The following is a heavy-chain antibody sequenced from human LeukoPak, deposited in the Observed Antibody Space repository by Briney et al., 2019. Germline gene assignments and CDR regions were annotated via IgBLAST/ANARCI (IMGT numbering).Heavy chain of an antibody. D-gene: IGHD6-6*01. CDR3: AVSSSSRPYYFDY. J-gene: IGHJ4*02. CDR2: ISHSGNT. V-gene: IGHV4-34*01. CDR1: GGSFSGYY. Sequence: SETLSLTCAVYGGSFSGYYWSWIRQPPGKGLERIGEISHSGNTNYSPSLRSRITISLDTSKNQFSLKLSSVTAADTAVYYCAVSSSSRPYYFDYWGQGTLVTVSS.